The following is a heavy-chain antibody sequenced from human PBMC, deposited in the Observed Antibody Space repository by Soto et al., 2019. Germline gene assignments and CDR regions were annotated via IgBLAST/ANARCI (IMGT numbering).Heavy chain of an antibody. Sequence: QVQLVQSGAEVKKPGASVKVSCKASGYTFTSYGISWVRQAPGQGLEWMGWISAYNGNTNYAQKLQGRVTMTTDTATSRAYMELRSLRSDDTAVYYCARDRATYYYGSGRVYYYGMDVWGQGTTVTVSS. J-gene: IGHJ6*02. CDR1: GYTFTSYG. CDR3: ARDRATYYYGSGRVYYYGMDV. CDR2: ISAYNGNT. V-gene: IGHV1-18*01. D-gene: IGHD3-10*01.